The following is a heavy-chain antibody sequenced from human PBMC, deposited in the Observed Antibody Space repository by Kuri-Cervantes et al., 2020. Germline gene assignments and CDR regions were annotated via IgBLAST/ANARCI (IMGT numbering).Heavy chain of an antibody. J-gene: IGHJ4*02. Sequence: GESLKISCEVSGFTFSSYWMHWVRQVPGKGLVWVSRINSDGSITSYADSVKGRFTISRDNAKSTLYLQMSSRRAEDTAVYYCARWRSSRRDGLDYWGQGTLVTVSS. CDR2: INSDGSIT. D-gene: IGHD5-24*01. CDR3: ARWRSSRRDGLDY. V-gene: IGHV3-74*01. CDR1: GFTFSSYW.